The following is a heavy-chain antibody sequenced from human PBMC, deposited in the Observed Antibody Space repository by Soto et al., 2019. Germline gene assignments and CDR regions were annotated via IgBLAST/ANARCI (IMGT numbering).Heavy chain of an antibody. CDR3: ATTDAIAAAGTAYYYYGMEV. V-gene: IGHV1-2*04. D-gene: IGHD6-13*01. CDR2: INPNSGGT. Sequence: ASVKVSCKASGYTFTGYYMHWVRQAPGQGLEWMGCINPNSGGTNYAQKFQGWVTMARDTSISTAYMGLSRLRSDDTAVYYCATTDAIAAAGTAYYYYGMEVWGQGTTVTASS. CDR1: GYTFTGYY. J-gene: IGHJ6*02.